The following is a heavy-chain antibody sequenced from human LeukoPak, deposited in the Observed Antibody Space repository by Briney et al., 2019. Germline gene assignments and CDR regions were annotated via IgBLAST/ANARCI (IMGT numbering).Heavy chain of an antibody. Sequence: SETLSLTCTVSGGSISSYYWSWIRQPPGKGLEWIGYIYYSGSTNYNPSLKSRVTISVDTSKNQFSLKLSSVTAADTAVYYCARSRYSYGRVTFDYWGQGTLGTVSS. CDR2: IYYSGST. J-gene: IGHJ4*02. CDR1: GGSISSYY. V-gene: IGHV4-59*08. CDR3: ARSRYSYGRVTFDY. D-gene: IGHD5-18*01.